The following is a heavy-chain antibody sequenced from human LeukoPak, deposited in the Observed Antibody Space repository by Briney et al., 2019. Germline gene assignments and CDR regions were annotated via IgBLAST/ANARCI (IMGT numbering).Heavy chain of an antibody. CDR3: AKDRSGYYFLDAFDI. D-gene: IGHD3-22*01. J-gene: IGHJ3*02. Sequence: GGSLRLSCAASGFTVSSNYMSWVRQAPGKGLEWVSAISGSGGSTYYADSVKGRFTISRDNSKNTLYLQMNSLRAEDTAVYYCAKDRSGYYFLDAFDIWGQGTMVTVSS. CDR1: GFTVSSNY. CDR2: ISGSGGST. V-gene: IGHV3-23*01.